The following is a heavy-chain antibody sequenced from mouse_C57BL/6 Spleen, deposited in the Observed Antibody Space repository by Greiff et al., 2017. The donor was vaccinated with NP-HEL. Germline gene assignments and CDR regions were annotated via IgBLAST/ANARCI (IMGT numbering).Heavy chain of an antibody. CDR3: AREGRSYAMDY. CDR1: GFTFSDYY. V-gene: IGHV5-16*01. J-gene: IGHJ4*01. CDR2: INYDGSST. Sequence: EVKLMESEGGLVQPGSSMKLSCTASGFTFSDYYMAWVRQVPEKGLEWVANINYDGSSTYYLDSLKSRFIISRDNAKNILYLQMSSLKSEDTATYYCAREGRSYAMDYWGQGTSVTVSS.